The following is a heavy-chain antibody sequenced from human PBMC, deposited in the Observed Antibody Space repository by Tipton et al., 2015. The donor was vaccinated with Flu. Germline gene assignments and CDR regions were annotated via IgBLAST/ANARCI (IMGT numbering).Heavy chain of an antibody. D-gene: IGHD2/OR15-2a*01. J-gene: IGHJ6*02. CDR3: VRDDSFYESGVSYHYYYYGMDV. Sequence: SLRLSCSASGFTFGDFAMTWVRQASGKGLEWVSAITGSDGSTFYADSVKGRFTISRDNSKNILYLQMNSLRAEDAAVYYCVRDDSFYESGVSYHYYYYGMDVWGQGTTVSVSS. V-gene: IGHV3-23*01. CDR2: ITGSDGST. CDR1: GFTFGDFA.